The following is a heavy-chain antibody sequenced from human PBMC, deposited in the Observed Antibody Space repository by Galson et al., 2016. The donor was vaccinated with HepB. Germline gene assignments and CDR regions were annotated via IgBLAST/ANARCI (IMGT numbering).Heavy chain of an antibody. CDR1: GFSVSNKF. Sequence: SLRLSCAASGFSVSNKFMSWVRQAPGKGLERLSVIYSAGATYYADSVRGRFTLSRDNSVNMVYLQMSSLRAEDTAVYFCARGFCSADGCNSLNYFDLWGQGTLVTVSS. CDR3: ARGFCSADGCNSLNYFDL. CDR2: IYSAGAT. V-gene: IGHV3-53*01. J-gene: IGHJ4*02. D-gene: IGHD2-15*01.